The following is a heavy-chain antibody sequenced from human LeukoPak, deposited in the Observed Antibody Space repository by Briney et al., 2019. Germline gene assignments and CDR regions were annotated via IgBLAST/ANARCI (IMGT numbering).Heavy chain of an antibody. V-gene: IGHV1-2*02. Sequence: ASVKVSCKASGYTFTGYYMHWVRQAPGQGLEWMGWINPNSGGTNYAQKFQGRVTMTRDTSISTAYLQWSSLKASDTAMYYCARQAGYSSGWFADYWGQGTLVTVS. CDR2: INPNSGGT. CDR3: ARQAGYSSGWFADY. CDR1: GYTFTGYY. J-gene: IGHJ4*02. D-gene: IGHD6-19*01.